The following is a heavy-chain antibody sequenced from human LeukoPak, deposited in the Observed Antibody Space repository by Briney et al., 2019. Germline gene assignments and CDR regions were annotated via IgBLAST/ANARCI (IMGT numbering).Heavy chain of an antibody. J-gene: IGHJ4*02. CDR3: ARISYYYDSSGLLDY. Sequence: GASVKVSCKASGYTFTSYGISWVRQAPGQGLEWMGWISAYNGNTNYAQKLQGRVTMATGTSTSTAYMELRSLRSDDTAVYYCARISYYYDSSGLLDYWGQGTLVTVSS. V-gene: IGHV1-18*01. CDR1: GYTFTSYG. D-gene: IGHD3-22*01. CDR2: ISAYNGNT.